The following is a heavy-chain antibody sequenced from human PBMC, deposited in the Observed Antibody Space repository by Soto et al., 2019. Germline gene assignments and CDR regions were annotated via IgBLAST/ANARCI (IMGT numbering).Heavy chain of an antibody. CDR1: GDTFSSYA. Sequence: QVQLVQSGAEVKKPGSSVKVSCKASGDTFSSYAISWARQAPGQGLEWMGGIIPTFGTANYAQKFQGRVTITADESTSTAYMELSSLRSEDTAVYYCARDKHYGDYDPQSSWGQGTLVTVSS. CDR3: ARDKHYGDYDPQSS. J-gene: IGHJ4*02. D-gene: IGHD4-17*01. CDR2: IIPTFGTA. V-gene: IGHV1-69*01.